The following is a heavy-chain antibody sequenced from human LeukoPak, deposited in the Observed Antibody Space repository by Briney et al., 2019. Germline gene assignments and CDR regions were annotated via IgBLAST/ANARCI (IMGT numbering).Heavy chain of an antibody. J-gene: IGHJ6*02. D-gene: IGHD6-13*01. CDR1: GYTLTELS. CDR2: INPSGGST. Sequence: ASVKVSCKVSGYTLTELSMHWVRQAPGQGLEWMGIINPSGGSTSYAQKFQGRVTMTRDTSTSTVYMELSSLSSEDTAVYYCARGEDSHTAARYGMDVWGQGTTVTVSS. CDR3: ARGEDSHTAARYGMDV. V-gene: IGHV1-46*01.